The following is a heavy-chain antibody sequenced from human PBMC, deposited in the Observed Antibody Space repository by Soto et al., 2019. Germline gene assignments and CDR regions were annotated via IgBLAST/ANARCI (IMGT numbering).Heavy chain of an antibody. J-gene: IGHJ4*02. D-gene: IGHD5-12*01. CDR3: ARDIVATIETFDY. Sequence: QVQLVESGGGVVQPGRSLRLSCAASGFTFSSYGMHWVRQAPGKGLEWVAVIWYDGSNKYYADSVKGRFTISRDNYKNTLYLQMNSLRAEDTAVYYCARDIVATIETFDYWGQGTLVTVSS. CDR2: IWYDGSNK. V-gene: IGHV3-33*01. CDR1: GFTFSSYG.